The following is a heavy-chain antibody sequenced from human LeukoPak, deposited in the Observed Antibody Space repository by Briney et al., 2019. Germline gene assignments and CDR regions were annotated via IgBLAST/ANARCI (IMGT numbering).Heavy chain of an antibody. CDR3: AAELKVGDIYFDP. CDR1: GFTFSTSV. D-gene: IGHD3-3*01. CDR2: MVVGSGST. Sequence: SVKVSCKASGFTFSTSVMHWVRLTRGQRREWIGWMVVGSGSTKYAQDFQGRVTLTSDMSTNSAYMEVSSLTSEDTATYYCAAELKVGDIYFDPWGQGTLVTVSS. J-gene: IGHJ5*02. V-gene: IGHV1-58*02.